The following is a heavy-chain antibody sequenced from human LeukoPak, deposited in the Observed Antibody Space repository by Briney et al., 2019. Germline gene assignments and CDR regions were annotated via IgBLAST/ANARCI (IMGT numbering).Heavy chain of an antibody. CDR1: GFTFSSYE. Sequence: GGSLRLSCAASGFTFSSYEMNWVRQAPGKGLEWVSYISSSGSTIYYADSVKGRFTISRDNAKNSLYLQMNSLRAEDTAVYYCARVRYYYDSSGYYSDCGMDVWGQGTTVTVSS. V-gene: IGHV3-48*03. CDR2: ISSSGSTI. CDR3: ARVRYYYDSSGYYSDCGMDV. D-gene: IGHD3-22*01. J-gene: IGHJ6*02.